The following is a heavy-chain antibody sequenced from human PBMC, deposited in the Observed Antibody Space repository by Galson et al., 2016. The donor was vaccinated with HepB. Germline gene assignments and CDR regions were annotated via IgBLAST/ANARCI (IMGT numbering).Heavy chain of an antibody. Sequence: SLRLSCAASGFSISIYSMNWVRQAPGKGLEWVSAIRGSGTGTSYTDSVKGRFHISRDNSKNTLYLQMHSRRAEDAAVYYCAKISRVGYNSGWGGSFDIWGRGTMVTVSS. J-gene: IGHJ3*02. CDR1: GFSISIYS. V-gene: IGHV3-23*01. CDR3: AKISRVGYNSGWGGSFDI. CDR2: IRGSGTGT. D-gene: IGHD6-19*01.